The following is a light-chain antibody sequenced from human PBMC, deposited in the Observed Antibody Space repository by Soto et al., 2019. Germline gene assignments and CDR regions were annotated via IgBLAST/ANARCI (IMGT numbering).Light chain of an antibody. CDR2: GAS. CDR1: QSVSSNN. J-gene: IGKJ3*01. V-gene: IGKV3-20*01. Sequence: ELVLTQSQGTLSLSPGERATLSCRASQSVSSNNLAWYQQRPGQAPRVVIYGASTRDTGIPERFSGSGSGTDFPLTISRLEPEDFAVDYCQQYGRSPFTFGTGTKVYSK. CDR3: QQYGRSPFT.